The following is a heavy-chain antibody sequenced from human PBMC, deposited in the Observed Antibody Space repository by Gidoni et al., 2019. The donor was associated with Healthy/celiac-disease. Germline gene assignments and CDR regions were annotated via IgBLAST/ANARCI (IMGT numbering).Heavy chain of an antibody. CDR2: IIPILGIA. D-gene: IGHD6-19*01. CDR3: ARSSSSGPDDY. Sequence: QVQLVQSGAEVKKPGSSVKVSCTASGGTFSSYTISWVRQAPGQGLEWMGRIIPILGIANYAQKFQGRVTITADKSTSTAYMELSSLRSEDTAVYYCARSSSSGPDDYWGQGTLVTVSS. CDR1: GGTFSSYT. V-gene: IGHV1-69*02. J-gene: IGHJ4*02.